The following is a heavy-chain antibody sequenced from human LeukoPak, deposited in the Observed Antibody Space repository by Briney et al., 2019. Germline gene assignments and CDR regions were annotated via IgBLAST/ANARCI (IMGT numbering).Heavy chain of an antibody. D-gene: IGHD6-6*01. Sequence: ASVKASCKASGGTFSSYAISWVRQALGQGLGWMGGIVPIFGTANYAQKFQGRVTITADESTSTACMELSSLRSEDTAVYYCARAKAARPYYYGMDVWGQGTTVTVSS. CDR2: IVPIFGTA. J-gene: IGHJ6*02. CDR1: GGTFSSYA. CDR3: ARAKAARPYYYGMDV. V-gene: IGHV1-69*13.